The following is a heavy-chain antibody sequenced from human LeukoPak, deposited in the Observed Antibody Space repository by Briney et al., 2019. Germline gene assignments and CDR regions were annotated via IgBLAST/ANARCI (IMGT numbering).Heavy chain of an antibody. J-gene: IGHJ4*02. CDR2: SNAGNGNT. D-gene: IGHD1-26*01. V-gene: IGHV1-3*02. CDR1: GYTFTSYA. Sequence: ASVKVSCKASGYTFTSYAMHWVRPAPGQRLEWMGWSNAGNGNTKYSQEFQGRVTITRDTSASTAYMELSSLRSEDMAVYYCARALGGSFDFDYWGQGTLVTVSS. CDR3: ARALGGSFDFDY.